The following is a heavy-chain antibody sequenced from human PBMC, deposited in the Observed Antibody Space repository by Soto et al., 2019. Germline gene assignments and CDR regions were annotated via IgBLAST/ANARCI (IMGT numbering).Heavy chain of an antibody. Sequence: GGSLRLSCAASGFTFSSYAMSWVRQAPGKGLEWVSAISGSGGSTYYADSVKGRFTISRDNSKNTLYLQMNSLRAEDTAVYYCAKDQADSIVGATPFDYWGQGTLVTVSS. CDR3: AKDQADSIVGATPFDY. J-gene: IGHJ4*02. D-gene: IGHD1-26*01. CDR1: GFTFSSYA. CDR2: ISGSGGST. V-gene: IGHV3-23*01.